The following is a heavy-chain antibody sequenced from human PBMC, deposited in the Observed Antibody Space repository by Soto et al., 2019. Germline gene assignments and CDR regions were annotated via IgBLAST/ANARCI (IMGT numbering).Heavy chain of an antibody. V-gene: IGHV3-30-3*01. CDR3: ARDKRDLRFLEWSYYFDF. D-gene: IGHD3-3*01. CDR1: GFTFSSYA. Sequence: QVQLVESGGGVVQPGRSLRLSCAASGFTFSSYAMHWVRQAPGKGLEWVAVISYDGSNKCYADSVKGRFTISRDNSKNTLYLQMNSLRAEDTAVYYCARDKRDLRFLEWSYYFDFWGQGTLVTVSS. CDR2: ISYDGSNK. J-gene: IGHJ4*02.